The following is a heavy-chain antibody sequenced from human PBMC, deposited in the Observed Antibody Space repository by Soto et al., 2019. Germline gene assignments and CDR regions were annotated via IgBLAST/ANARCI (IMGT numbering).Heavy chain of an antibody. D-gene: IGHD6-19*01. CDR3: ARGGYSSGWDN. Sequence: QVQLVQSGAEVKKPGSSVKVSCKASGGTFSNFAVSWVRQAPGQGLEWMGGIIAIFGAAHYPQQFQSRVTITTDESTATAYMELSSLRPEDTAVYYCARGGYSSGWDNWGQGTLITVSS. CDR1: GGTFSNFA. V-gene: IGHV1-69*01. CDR2: IIAIFGAA. J-gene: IGHJ4*02.